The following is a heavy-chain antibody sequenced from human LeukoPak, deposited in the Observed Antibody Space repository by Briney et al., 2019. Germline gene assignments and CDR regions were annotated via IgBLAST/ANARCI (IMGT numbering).Heavy chain of an antibody. CDR1: GFTFSSYG. D-gene: IGHD3-9*01. CDR3: ARDLGDDILTGLDY. CDR2: IKQDGSEK. V-gene: IGHV3-7*01. J-gene: IGHJ4*02. Sequence: GGSLRLSCAASGFTFSSYGMNWVRQAPGKGLEWVANIKQDGSEKYYVDSVKGRFTISRDNAKNSLYLQMNSLRAEDTAVYYCARDLGDDILTGLDYWGQGTLVTVSS.